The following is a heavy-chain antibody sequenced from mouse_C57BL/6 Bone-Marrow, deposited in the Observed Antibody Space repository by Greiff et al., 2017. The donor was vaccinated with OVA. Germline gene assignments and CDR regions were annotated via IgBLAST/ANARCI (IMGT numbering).Heavy chain of an antibody. D-gene: IGHD1-1*01. J-gene: IGHJ2*01. V-gene: IGHV1-22*01. CDR3: ARRRITTVVATDFDY. Sequence: EVQLQQSGPELVKPGASVKMSCKASGYTFTDYNMHWVKQSHGKSLAWIGYINTNNGGHSYNQKFKGKATLTANKSSRQAYMEHRSLTSEDSAVYYCARRRITTVVATDFDYWGQGTTLTVSS. CDR1: GYTFTDYN. CDR2: INTNNGGH.